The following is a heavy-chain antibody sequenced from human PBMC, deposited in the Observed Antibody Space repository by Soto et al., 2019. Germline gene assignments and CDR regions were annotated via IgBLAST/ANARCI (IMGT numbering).Heavy chain of an antibody. CDR3: ARSGPGCSSTSCYASDY. J-gene: IGHJ4*02. V-gene: IGHV4-34*01. CDR1: GGSFSGYY. CDR2: INHSGST. Sequence: QVQLQQWGAGLLKPSETLSLTCAVYGGSFSGYYWSWIRQPPGKGLEWIGEINHSGSTNYNPSLKSRVTISVDTSKNQFSLKLSSVTAADTAVYYCARSGPGCSSTSCYASDYWGQGTLVTVS. D-gene: IGHD2-2*01.